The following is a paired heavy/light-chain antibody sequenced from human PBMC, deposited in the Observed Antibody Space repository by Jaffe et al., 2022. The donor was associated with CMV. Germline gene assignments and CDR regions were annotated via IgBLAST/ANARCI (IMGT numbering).Light chain of an antibody. CDR1: QSVSSY. Sequence: EIVLTQSPATLSLSPGERATLSCRASQSVSSYLAWYQHKPGQAPRLLIYDASNRATGIPARFSGNGSGTDFTLTISSLEPEDFAVYYCQQRYNWPPALTFGGGTKVEIK. CDR3: QQRYNWPPALT. J-gene: IGKJ4*01. CDR2: DAS. V-gene: IGKV3-11*01.
Heavy chain of an antibody. CDR1: GFTFSSSV. CDR3: AKDKGYSDYVRWYFDL. D-gene: IGHD4-17*01. V-gene: IGHV3-23*04. Sequence: EVQLVESGGGLVQPGGSLRLSCTASGFTFSSSVMSWVRQAPGKGLEWVSSISGSGGRTYYADSVKGRCTISRDDSKNTLYLQMNSLRAEDTAIYYCAKDKGYSDYVRWYFDLWGRGTLATVSS. CDR2: ISGSGGRT. J-gene: IGHJ2*01.